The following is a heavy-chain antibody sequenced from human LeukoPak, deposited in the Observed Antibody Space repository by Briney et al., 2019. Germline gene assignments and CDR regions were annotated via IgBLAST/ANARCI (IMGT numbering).Heavy chain of an antibody. CDR3: VSSTLTTGYHGMDV. CDR1: GFRFGSYA. CDR2: IRGSGQDASAGDT. D-gene: IGHD4-17*01. V-gene: IGHV3-23*01. Sequence: PGGSLRLSCAASGFRFGSYAINWVRQAPGMGLEWVSSIRGSGQDASAGDTFYAASAGGRFTISRDNSKSTAFLQMNSLRAEDTAVYYCVSSTLTTGYHGMDVWGQGTTVIASS. J-gene: IGHJ6*02.